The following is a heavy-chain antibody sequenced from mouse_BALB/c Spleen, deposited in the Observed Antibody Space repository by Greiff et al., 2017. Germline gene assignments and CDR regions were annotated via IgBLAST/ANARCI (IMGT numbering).Heavy chain of an antibody. V-gene: IGHV14-4*02. D-gene: IGHD2-14*01. CDR1: GFNIKDYY. CDR3: ARRNRYGGAMDD. CDR2: IDPENGDT. Sequence: VQLQQSGAELVRSGASVKLSCTASGFNIKDYYMHWVKQRPEQGLEWIGWIDPENGDTEYAPKFQGKATMTADTSSNTAYLQLSSLTSEDTAVYYCARRNRYGGAMDDWGQGTTVTVAS. J-gene: IGHJ4*01.